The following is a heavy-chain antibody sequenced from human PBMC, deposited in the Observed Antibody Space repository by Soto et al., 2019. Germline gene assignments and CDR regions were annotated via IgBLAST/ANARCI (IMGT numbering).Heavy chain of an antibody. J-gene: IGHJ6*03. CDR1: GGSISSYY. V-gene: IGHV4-59*08. D-gene: IGHD2-2*01. Sequence: QVQLQESGPGLVKPSETLSLTCTVSGGSISSYYWSWIRQPPGKGLEWIAYMYYSGDTNYNPSLKSQVTISVETSKNQFSRQLSSATAADTAVYYCARLRGDQLLGYYYYMDVWGKGTTVTVSS. CDR3: ARLRGDQLLGYYYYMDV. CDR2: MYYSGDT.